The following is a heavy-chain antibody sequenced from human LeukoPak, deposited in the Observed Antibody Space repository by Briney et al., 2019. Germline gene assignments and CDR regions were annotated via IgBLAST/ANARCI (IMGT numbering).Heavy chain of an antibody. D-gene: IGHD6-6*01. CDR3: ARSDSSSSLVLGSYYGMDV. V-gene: IGHV4-59*08. J-gene: IGHJ6*02. Sequence: SETLSLTCTVSGGSISSYYWSWIRQPPGKGLEWIGYIYYSGSTNYNPSLKSRVTISVDTSKNHFSLQLTSVTAADTAVYYCARSDSSSSLVLGSYYGMDVWGQGTTVTVSS. CDR2: IYYSGST. CDR1: GGSISSYY.